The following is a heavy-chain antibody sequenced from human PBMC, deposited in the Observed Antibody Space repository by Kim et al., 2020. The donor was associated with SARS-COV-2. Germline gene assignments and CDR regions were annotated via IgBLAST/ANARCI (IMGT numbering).Heavy chain of an antibody. CDR2: YQMGSP. CDR3: ARDVSY. V-gene: IGHV4-4*02. Sequence: YQMGSPNSNPSLKSRVTISVDKSKNQFSLKLSSVTAADTAVYYCARDVSYWGQGTLVTVSS. J-gene: IGHJ4*02.